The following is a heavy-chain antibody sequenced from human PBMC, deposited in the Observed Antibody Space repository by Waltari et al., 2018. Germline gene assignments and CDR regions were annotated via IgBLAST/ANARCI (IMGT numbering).Heavy chain of an antibody. CDR2: IIPIFGTA. CDR1: GGTFSSYA. D-gene: IGHD6-13*01. V-gene: IGHV1-69*08. Sequence: QVQLVQSGAEVKKPGSSVKVSCKASGGTFSSYAISWVRQAPGQGLEWMGRIIPIFGTANYAQKFQGRVTITADKSTSTAYMELSSLRSEDTAVYYCARDIAAAGIYYYYGMDVWGQGTTVTVSS. CDR3: ARDIAAAGIYYYYGMDV. J-gene: IGHJ6*02.